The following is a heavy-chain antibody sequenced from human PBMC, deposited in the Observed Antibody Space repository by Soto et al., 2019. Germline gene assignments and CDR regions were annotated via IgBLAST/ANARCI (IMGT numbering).Heavy chain of an antibody. V-gene: IGHV3-30-3*01. D-gene: IGHD3-22*01. CDR2: ISYDGSNK. Sequence: QVQLVESGGGVVQPGRSLRLSCAASGFTFSSYAMHWVRQAPGKGLEWVAVISYDGSNKYYADSVKGRFTISRDNSENTLYLQMNSLRAEDTAVYYCARDRTYYYDSSGCLDYWGQGTLVTVSS. CDR3: ARDRTYYYDSSGCLDY. J-gene: IGHJ4*02. CDR1: GFTFSSYA.